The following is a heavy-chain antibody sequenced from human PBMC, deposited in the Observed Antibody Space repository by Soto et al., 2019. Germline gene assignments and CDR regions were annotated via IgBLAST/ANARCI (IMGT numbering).Heavy chain of an antibody. V-gene: IGHV4-59*08. CDR1: GGSIRNYY. CDR2: IYYTENP. D-gene: IGHD3-10*01. Sequence: PSETLSLTCTLSGGSIRNYYWSWIRQPPGKGLAGIGDIYYTENPDNNPALRRRVTISVDTSNNQFSLKLSSVTAADTDVYYCVRHLRVELLDYYYYGMDVWGQGTTVTVSS. J-gene: IGHJ6*02. CDR3: VRHLRVELLDYYYYGMDV.